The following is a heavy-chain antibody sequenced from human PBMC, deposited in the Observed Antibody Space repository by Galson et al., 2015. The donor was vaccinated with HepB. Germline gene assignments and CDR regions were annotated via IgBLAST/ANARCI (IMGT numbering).Heavy chain of an antibody. V-gene: IGHV1-2*02. CDR1: GYTFTGYY. J-gene: IGHJ6*02. Sequence: SVKVSCKASGYTFTGYYMHWVRQAPGQGLEWMGWINPNSGGTNYAQKSQGRVTMTRDTSISTAYMELSRLRSDDTAVYYCARAAAEYSGYEGYYYYGMDVWGQGTTVTVSS. CDR3: ARAAAEYSGYEGYYYYGMDV. CDR2: INPNSGGT. D-gene: IGHD5-12*01.